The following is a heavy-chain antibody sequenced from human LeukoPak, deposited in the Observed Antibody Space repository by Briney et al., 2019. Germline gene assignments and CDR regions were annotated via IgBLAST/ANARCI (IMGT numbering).Heavy chain of an antibody. Sequence: GGSLRLSCASSGCIFSNYAMNWVRQAPGKGLEWVSAIGSSGVGTYYADSVKGRFTISRDNSRYTLFLQMNSLRAEDTAVYYCAKCKPLVRYGLVIWGQGTTVTVSS. CDR3: AKCKPLVRYGLVI. CDR2: IGSSGVGT. D-gene: IGHD6-13*01. V-gene: IGHV3-23*01. CDR1: GCIFSNYA. J-gene: IGHJ6*02.